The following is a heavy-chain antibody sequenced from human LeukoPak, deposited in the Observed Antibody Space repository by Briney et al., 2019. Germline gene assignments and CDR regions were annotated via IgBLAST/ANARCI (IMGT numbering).Heavy chain of an antibody. CDR1: GFTFSSYW. V-gene: IGHV3-7*01. J-gene: IGHJ4*02. CDR2: IKQDGSEK. Sequence: GGSLTLSCAASGFTFSSYWMSWVRQAPGKGLEWVANIKQDGSEKYYVDSVKGRFTISRDNAKNSLYLQMNSLRAEDTAVYYCARDRGGLPSIAAAGRFDYWGQGTLVTVSS. D-gene: IGHD6-13*01. CDR3: ARDRGGLPSIAAAGRFDY.